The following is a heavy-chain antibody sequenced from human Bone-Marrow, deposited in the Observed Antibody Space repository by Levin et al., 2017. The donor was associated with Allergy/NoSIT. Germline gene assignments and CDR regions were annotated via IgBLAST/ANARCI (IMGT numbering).Heavy chain of an antibody. V-gene: IGHV3-23*01. CDR1: GFTFNNYA. J-gene: IGHJ4*02. Sequence: GGSLRLPCAASGFTFNNYAMSWVRQAPGKGLEWVSTITGSGDNTYSADSVRGRFTISRDNSKNTVYLRVNSLRAEDTAVYYCAKGRYGPEYWGQGTLVTVSS. CDR2: ITGSGDNT. D-gene: IGHD4-17*01. CDR3: AKGRYGPEY.